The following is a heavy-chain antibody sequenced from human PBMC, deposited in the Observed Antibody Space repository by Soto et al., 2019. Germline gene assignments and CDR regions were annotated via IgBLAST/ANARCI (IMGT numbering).Heavy chain of an antibody. V-gene: IGHV4-31*03. D-gene: IGHD3-10*01. J-gene: IGHJ6*02. CDR3: ARDRGDGYNSYYYYYGMDV. Sequence: QVQLQESGPGLVKPSQTLSLTCTVSGGSISSGGYYWSWIRQHPGKGLEWIGYIYYSGSTYYNPSLKSRVTISVDTSKNQFSLKRSSVTAADTAVYYCARDRGDGYNSYYYYYGMDVWGQGTTVTVSS. CDR1: GGSISSGGYY. CDR2: IYYSGST.